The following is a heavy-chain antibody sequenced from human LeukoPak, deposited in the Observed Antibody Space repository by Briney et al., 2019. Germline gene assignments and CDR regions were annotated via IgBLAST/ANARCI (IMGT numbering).Heavy chain of an antibody. CDR1: GFTFSSSA. V-gene: IGHV3-30-3*01. J-gene: IGHJ3*02. Sequence: GGSLRLSCAASGFTFSSSAMPCVRQAPGKGLEWVAVISYDGTNKYYADSVKGRFTISRDNSKNTLYLQMNSLRAEDTAVYYCARAPTRDIAAFDIWGQGTMVTVSS. CDR3: ARAPTRDIAAFDI. D-gene: IGHD1/OR15-1a*01. CDR2: ISYDGTNK.